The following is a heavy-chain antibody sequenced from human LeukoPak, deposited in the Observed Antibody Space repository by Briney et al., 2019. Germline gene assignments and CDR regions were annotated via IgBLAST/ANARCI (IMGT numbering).Heavy chain of an antibody. V-gene: IGHV3-30*02. CDR1: GFTFSSYG. CDR2: IRYDGSNK. J-gene: IGHJ4*02. CDR3: AKVATNRYSSGWSDY. Sequence: PGGSLRLSCAASGFTFSSYGMHWVRQAPGKGLEWVAFIRYDGSNKYYVDSVKGRFTISRDNSKNTLYLQMNSLRAEDTAVYYCAKVATNRYSSGWSDYWGQGTLVTVSS. D-gene: IGHD6-19*01.